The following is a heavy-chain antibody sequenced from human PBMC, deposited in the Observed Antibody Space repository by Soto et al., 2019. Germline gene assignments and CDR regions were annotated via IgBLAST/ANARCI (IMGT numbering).Heavy chain of an antibody. J-gene: IGHJ4*02. V-gene: IGHV4-59*01. D-gene: IGHD3-22*01. CDR2: IYYSGST. CDR1: GGSIRNYY. Sequence: SETLSLTCTVSGGSIRNYYWSWIRQPPGKGLEWIGYIYYSGSTNYSPSLKSRLTISVDTSKYQFSLHLTSVTAADTAVYYCARMNSDSSGYYDYWAQGTLVTVSS. CDR3: ARMNSDSSGYYDY.